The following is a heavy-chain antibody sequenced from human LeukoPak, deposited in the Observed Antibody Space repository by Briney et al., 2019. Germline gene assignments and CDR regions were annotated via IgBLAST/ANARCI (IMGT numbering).Heavy chain of an antibody. Sequence: GASVKVSCKASGGTFSSYAISWVRQAPGQGLEWMGRIIPILGIANYAQKFQGRVTITADKSTSTAYMELSSLRSEDTAVYYCARESRPHIVVVTAILVFDYWGQGTLVTVSS. CDR3: ARESRPHIVVVTAILVFDY. V-gene: IGHV1-69*04. CDR2: IIPILGIA. J-gene: IGHJ4*02. CDR1: GGTFSSYA. D-gene: IGHD2-21*02.